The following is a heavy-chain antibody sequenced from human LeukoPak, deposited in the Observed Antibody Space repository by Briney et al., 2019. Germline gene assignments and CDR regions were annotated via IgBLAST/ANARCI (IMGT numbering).Heavy chain of an antibody. CDR3: ARILDTAMVPIY. CDR2: IHHSAST. CDR1: GGSFSGYY. D-gene: IGHD5-18*01. J-gene: IGHJ4*02. V-gene: IGHV4-34*01. Sequence: SETMSLTCAVYGGSFSGYYWSWIRQPPGKGREWVGEIHHSASTNYNPSLKSRVTISVDPSNNQFSLKLSSVTAADTAVYYCARILDTAMVPIYWGQGTLVTVSS.